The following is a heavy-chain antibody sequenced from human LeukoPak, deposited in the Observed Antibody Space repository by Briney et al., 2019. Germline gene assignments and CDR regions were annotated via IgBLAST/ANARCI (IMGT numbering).Heavy chain of an antibody. D-gene: IGHD5-18*01. CDR2: INPNSGGT. Sequence: ASVKVSCKASGYTFTSYAMNWVRQAPGQGLEWMGWINPNSGGTNYAQKFQGRVTMTRDTSTSTVYMELSSLRSEDTAVYYCAREIGPIQLHLWGSAFDSWGQGTLVTVSS. V-gene: IGHV1-2*02. CDR3: AREIGPIQLHLWGSAFDS. CDR1: GYTFTSYA. J-gene: IGHJ4*02.